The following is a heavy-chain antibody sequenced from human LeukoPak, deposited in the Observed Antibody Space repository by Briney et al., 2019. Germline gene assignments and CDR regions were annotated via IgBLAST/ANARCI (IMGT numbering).Heavy chain of an antibody. J-gene: IGHJ4*02. Sequence: TGGSLRLSCAASGFTFSSYSMNWVRQAPGKGLEWVSSISSSSSYIYYADSVKGRFTISRDNAKNSLYLQMNSLRAEDTAVYYCARDRQQLIIYYFDYWGQGTLVTVSS. CDR1: GFTFSSYS. CDR3: ARDRQQLIIYYFDY. D-gene: IGHD6-13*01. V-gene: IGHV3-21*01. CDR2: ISSSSSYI.